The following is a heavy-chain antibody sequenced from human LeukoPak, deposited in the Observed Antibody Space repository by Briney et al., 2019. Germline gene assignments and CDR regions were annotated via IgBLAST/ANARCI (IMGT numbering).Heavy chain of an antibody. CDR1: GGSIGSHY. CDR2: IYYSGST. D-gene: IGHD2-15*01. CDR3: AREGCSGGSCYPGNYYYYYMDV. Sequence: SETLSLTCTVSGGSIGSHYWSWIRQSPGKGLEWIGYIYYSGSTNYNPSLKSRVTISVDTSKNQFSLKLSSVTAADTAVYYCAREGCSGGSCYPGNYYYYYMDVWGKGTTVTVSS. J-gene: IGHJ6*03. V-gene: IGHV4-59*11.